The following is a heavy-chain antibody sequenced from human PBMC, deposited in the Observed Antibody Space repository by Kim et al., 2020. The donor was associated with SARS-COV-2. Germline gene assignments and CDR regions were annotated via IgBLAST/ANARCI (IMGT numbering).Heavy chain of an antibody. CDR2: ISAYNGNT. CDR3: ARGRAREYYYDSSAQVSYFDY. D-gene: IGHD3-22*01. Sequence: ASVKVSCKASGYTFTSYGISWVRQAPGQGLEWMGWISAYNGNTNYAQKLQGRVTMTTDTSTSTAYMELRSLRSDDTAVYYCARGRAREYYYDSSAQVSYFDYWGQGTLVTVSS. V-gene: IGHV1-18*01. CDR1: GYTFTSYG. J-gene: IGHJ4*02.